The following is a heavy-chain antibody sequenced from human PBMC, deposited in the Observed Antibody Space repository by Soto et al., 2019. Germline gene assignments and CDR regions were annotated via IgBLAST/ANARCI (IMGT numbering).Heavy chain of an antibody. CDR2: IYYSGST. D-gene: IGHD3-22*01. Sequence: SETLSLTCTVSGSSFSSGGYYWSWIRQHPGRGLEWIGNIYYSGSTYYNPSLKSRVTISVDTSKNQFSLKLSSVTAADTAVYYCARVLKGYYDSSTLRWFDPWGQGTLVTVSS. CDR3: ARVLKGYYDSSTLRWFDP. V-gene: IGHV4-31*03. J-gene: IGHJ5*02. CDR1: GSSFSSGGYY.